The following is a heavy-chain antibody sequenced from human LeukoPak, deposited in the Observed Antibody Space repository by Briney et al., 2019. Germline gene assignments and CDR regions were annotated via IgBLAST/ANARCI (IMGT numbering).Heavy chain of an antibody. V-gene: IGHV1-24*01. CDR2: YDPEEYER. D-gene: IGHD3-10*01. J-gene: IGHJ4*02. CDR1: GHTLRELS. CDR3: STETAGNY. Sequence: ASVKVSCKAFGHTLRELSMHWVRQAPGNGLEWMGGYDPEEYERIYSEKFLGRVTLPEDRSTDTDYMELTSLRSDDTAVYDCSTETAGNYWGQGALVTVSS.